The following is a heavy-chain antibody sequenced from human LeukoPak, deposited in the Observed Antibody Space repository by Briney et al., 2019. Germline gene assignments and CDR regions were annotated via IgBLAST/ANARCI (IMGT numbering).Heavy chain of an antibody. D-gene: IGHD3-3*01. V-gene: IGHV4-34*01. Sequence: PSETLSLTCAVYGRSFSGYYWSWIRQPPGKRLEWIGEINHSGSTNYNPSLKSRVTISVDTSKNQFSLKLSSVTAADTAVYYCARGRYYDFWSGYSYYYYYMDVWGKGTTVTVSS. J-gene: IGHJ6*03. CDR3: ARGRYYDFWSGYSYYYYYMDV. CDR1: GRSFSGYY. CDR2: INHSGST.